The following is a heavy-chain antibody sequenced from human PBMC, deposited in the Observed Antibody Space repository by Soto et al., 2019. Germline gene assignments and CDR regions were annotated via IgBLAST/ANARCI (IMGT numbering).Heavy chain of an antibody. D-gene: IGHD2-2*01. Sequence: WASVKVSCKASGYSFTSDDINWVRQATGQGLEWMGWMNPNSGNTGYAQKFQGRVTMTRNTSISTAYMELSSLRSEDTAVYYCAIELGDYCRNTSCYRWNLFDPWGQGTLVTVSS. J-gene: IGHJ5*02. CDR2: MNPNSGNT. CDR1: GYSFTSDD. CDR3: AIELGDYCRNTSCYRWNLFDP. V-gene: IGHV1-8*01.